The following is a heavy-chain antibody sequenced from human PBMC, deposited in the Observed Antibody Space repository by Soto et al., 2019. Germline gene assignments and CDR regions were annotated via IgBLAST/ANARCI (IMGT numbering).Heavy chain of an antibody. CDR2: IYNSGST. CDR1: GGSISSYY. J-gene: IGHJ4*02. CDR3: ARGLLLRFGESSNFDY. D-gene: IGHD3-10*01. V-gene: IGHV4-59*12. Sequence: SEILSLTCTVSGGSISSYYWTWIRQPPGKGLEWIGEIYNSGSTNYNPSLKSRVTISVDTSKNQFSLKLSSVTAADTAVYYCARGLLLRFGESSNFDYWGQGTLVTVSS.